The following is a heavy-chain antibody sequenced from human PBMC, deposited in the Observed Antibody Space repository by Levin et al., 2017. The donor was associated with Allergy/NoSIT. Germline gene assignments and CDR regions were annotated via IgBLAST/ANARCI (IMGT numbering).Heavy chain of an antibody. CDR3: ARQYSDYDPFDY. CDR1: GYTLASYY. Sequence: GESLKISCKASGYTLASYYIHCVRQAPGQGLEWMGVITPSDGSTTYAQKFQGRITMTRDTSTSTVYVELSSLRSEDTAVYYCARQYSDYDPFDYWGQGTLVTVSS. J-gene: IGHJ4*02. V-gene: IGHV1-46*01. CDR2: ITPSDGST. D-gene: IGHD5-12*01.